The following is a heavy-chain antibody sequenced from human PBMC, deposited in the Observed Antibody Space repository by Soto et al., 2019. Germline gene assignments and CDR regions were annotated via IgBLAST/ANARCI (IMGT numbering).Heavy chain of an antibody. CDR1: GFAFSDYP. J-gene: IGHJ4*02. V-gene: IGHV3-23*01. CDR3: AKLEWLEFGGDY. CDR2: ISASGEKP. D-gene: IGHD6-19*01. Sequence: EVHLLESGGGVVQPGKSLKISCATSGFAFSDYPMTWVRQSPGQGLEWVSGISASGEKPYYADSVKGRLTITRDNSKNTLSLQMNILRVEDTGIYYCAKLEWLEFGGDYWGQGALVTVSS.